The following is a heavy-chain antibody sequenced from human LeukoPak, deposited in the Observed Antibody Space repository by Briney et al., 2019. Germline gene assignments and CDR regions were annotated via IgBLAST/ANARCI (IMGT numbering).Heavy chain of an antibody. CDR1: GFTFSSYW. J-gene: IGHJ4*02. CDR2: IKQDGSEK. Sequence: PGGSLRLSCAASGFTFSSYWVSWVRQAPGKGLEWVANIKQDGSEKYYVDSVKGRFTISRDNAKNSLYLQMNSLRAEDTAVYYCARTETLWFGELFPDYWGQGTLVTVSS. D-gene: IGHD3-10*01. CDR3: ARTETLWFGELFPDY. V-gene: IGHV3-7*01.